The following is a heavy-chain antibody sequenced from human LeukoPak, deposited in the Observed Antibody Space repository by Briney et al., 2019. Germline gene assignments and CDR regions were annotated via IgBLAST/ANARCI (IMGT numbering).Heavy chain of an antibody. CDR1: GYSFSSYG. D-gene: IGHD6-25*01. CDR3: ARDLFLYSSGWTGFFDY. V-gene: IGHV1-18*01. Sequence: ASVKVSCKASGYSFSSYGISWVRQAPGQGLEWMGWINVHNGNTKYTQKFQGRVTMTTDTSTSTAYMELRGLRSDDTAVYYCARDLFLYSSGWTGFFDYWGQGTLVTASS. CDR2: INVHNGNT. J-gene: IGHJ4*02.